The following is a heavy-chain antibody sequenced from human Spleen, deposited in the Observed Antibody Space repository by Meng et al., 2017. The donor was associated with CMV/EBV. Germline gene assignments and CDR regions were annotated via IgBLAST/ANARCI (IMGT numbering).Heavy chain of an antibody. CDR3: ARFHDFNWFDP. CDR2: IYHTGST. CDR1: GGSISGGHW. Sequence: TCAVSGGSISGGHWWIWVRQPPGKGLEWIGEIYHTGSTNYNPSLKSRLTMSVDKSKNQFSLKLNSVTAADTAVYFCARFHDFNWFDPWGQGTLVTV. V-gene: IGHV4-4*01. J-gene: IGHJ5*02. D-gene: IGHD3-3*01.